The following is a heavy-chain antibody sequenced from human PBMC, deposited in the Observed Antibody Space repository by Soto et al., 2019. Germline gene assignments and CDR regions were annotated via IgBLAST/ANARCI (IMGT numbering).Heavy chain of an antibody. J-gene: IGHJ4*02. D-gene: IGHD5-12*01. CDR2: INSDGSST. CDR1: GFTFSSYW. CDR3: ARPPLTRSGYDRFDY. V-gene: IGHV3-74*01. Sequence: VQLVESGGGLVQPGGSLRLSCAASGFTFSSYWMHWVRQAPGKGLVWVSRINSDGSSTSYADSVKGRFTISRDNAKNTLYLQMNSLRAEDTAVYYCARPPLTRSGYDRFDYWGQGTLVTVSS.